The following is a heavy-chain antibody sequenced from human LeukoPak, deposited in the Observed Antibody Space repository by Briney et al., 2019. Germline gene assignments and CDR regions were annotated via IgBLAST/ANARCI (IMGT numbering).Heavy chain of an antibody. V-gene: IGHV1-18*01. J-gene: IGHJ4*02. CDR1: GYTFTSYG. CDR2: ISAYNGNT. D-gene: IGHD5-12*01. Sequence: GASVKVSCKASGYTFTSYGISWVRQAPGQGLEWMGWISAYNGNTNYAQKLQGRVTMTTDTSTSTAYMELRSLRSDDTAVYYCARDLWAGGQYSGYDCGGTRGQGTLVTVSS. CDR3: ARDLWAGGQYSGYDCGGT.